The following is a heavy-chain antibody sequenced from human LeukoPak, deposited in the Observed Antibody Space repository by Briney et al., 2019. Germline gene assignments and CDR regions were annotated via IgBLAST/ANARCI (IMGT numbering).Heavy chain of an antibody. D-gene: IGHD3-22*01. Sequence: PGGSLRLSCAASGFTFSSYEMNWVRQAPGKGLEWVSYISSSGSTIYYADSVKGRFTISRDNAKNSLYLQMNSLRAEDTAVYYCASTYDSSGYNPYYFDYWGQGTLVTVSS. CDR1: GFTFSSYE. CDR2: ISSSGSTI. CDR3: ASTYDSSGYNPYYFDY. J-gene: IGHJ4*02. V-gene: IGHV3-48*03.